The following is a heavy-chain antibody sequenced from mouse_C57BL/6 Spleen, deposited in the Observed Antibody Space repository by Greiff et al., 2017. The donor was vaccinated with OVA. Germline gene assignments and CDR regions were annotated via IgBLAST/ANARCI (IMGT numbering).Heavy chain of an antibody. CDR3: ARIHPSYYGSRFAY. J-gene: IGHJ3*01. CDR2: IWTGGGT. V-gene: IGHV2-9-1*01. D-gene: IGHD1-1*01. CDR1: GFSLTSYA. Sequence: QVQLQQSGPGLVAPSQSLSITCTVSGFSLTSYAISWVRQPPGKGLEWLGVIWTGGGTNYNSALKSRLSISKDNSKSQVFLKMNSLQTDDTARYYCARIHPSYYGSRFAYWGQGTLVTVSA.